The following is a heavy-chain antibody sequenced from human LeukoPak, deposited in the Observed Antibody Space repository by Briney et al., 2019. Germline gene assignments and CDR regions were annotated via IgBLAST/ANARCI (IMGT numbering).Heavy chain of an antibody. CDR3: ARAFYPGYYSYMAV. V-gene: IGHV4-61*05. D-gene: IGHD3-3*02. CDR1: GSSITNSSYY. J-gene: IGHJ6*03. Sequence: SETLSLTCPVSGSSITNSSYYWGWIRQPPGKGLEWIGYIYYSGSTNYNPSLKSRVTISVDTSKNQFSLKLSSVTAADTAVYYCARAFYPGYYSYMAVWGKGTTVTVSS. CDR2: IYYSGST.